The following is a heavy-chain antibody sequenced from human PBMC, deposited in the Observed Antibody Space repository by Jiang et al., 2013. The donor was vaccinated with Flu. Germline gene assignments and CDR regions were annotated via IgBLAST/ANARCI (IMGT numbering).Heavy chain of an antibody. CDR3: ARDYSSSSWFDP. J-gene: IGHJ5*02. D-gene: IGHD6-6*01. V-gene: IGHV1-18*01. Sequence: GAEVKKPGASVNVSCKASGYTFTSYGFSWVRQAPGQGLEWMGWISTYNGNTNYAQKLHDRVSMTTDTSTSTAYMELRSLRSDDTAVYYCARDYSSSSWFDPWGQGTLVTVSS. CDR1: GYTFTSYG. CDR2: ISTYNGNT.